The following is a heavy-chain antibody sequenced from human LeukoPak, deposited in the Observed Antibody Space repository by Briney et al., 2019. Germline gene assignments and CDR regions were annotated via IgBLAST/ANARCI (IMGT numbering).Heavy chain of an antibody. D-gene: IGHD3-10*01. Sequence: RGESLKISCKGSGYSFTSHWIGWVRQMPGKGLEWMGIIYPGDSDTRYSPSFQGQVTISADKSISTAYLQWSSLKASDTAMYYCARHSGPLLWFGEPQETAFDIWGQGTMVTVSS. J-gene: IGHJ3*02. CDR1: GYSFTSHW. CDR3: ARHSGPLLWFGEPQETAFDI. CDR2: IYPGDSDT. V-gene: IGHV5-51*01.